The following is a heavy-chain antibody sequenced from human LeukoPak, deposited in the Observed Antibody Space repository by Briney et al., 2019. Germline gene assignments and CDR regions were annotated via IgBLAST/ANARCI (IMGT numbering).Heavy chain of an antibody. CDR2: IYHSGST. V-gene: IGHV4-38-2*02. Sequence: SETLSLTCTVSGYSISSGYYWGWIRQPPGKGLEWIGSIYHSGSTYYNPSLKSRVTISVDTSKNQFSLKLSSVTAADTAVYFCARGLVDYELPKGYIDYWAREPWSPSPQ. CDR3: ARGLVDYELPKGYIDY. J-gene: IGHJ4*02. CDR1: GYSISSGYY. D-gene: IGHD4-17*01.